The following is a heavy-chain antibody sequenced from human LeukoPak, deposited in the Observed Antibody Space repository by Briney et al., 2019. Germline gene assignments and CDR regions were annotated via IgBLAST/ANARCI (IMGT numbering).Heavy chain of an antibody. Sequence: ASVKVSCKASGYTFTSYGISWVRQAPGQGLEWMGWISTYNGNTNYAQKLQGRVTMTTDTSTSTAYMELRSLRSDDTAVYYCARGLITMVRGVLFFDIWGQGTMVTVSS. J-gene: IGHJ3*02. V-gene: IGHV1-18*01. CDR2: ISTYNGNT. CDR1: GYTFTSYG. CDR3: ARGLITMVRGVLFFDI. D-gene: IGHD3-10*01.